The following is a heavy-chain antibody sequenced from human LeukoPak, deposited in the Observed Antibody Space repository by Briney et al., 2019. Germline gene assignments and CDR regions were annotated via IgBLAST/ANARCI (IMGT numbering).Heavy chain of an antibody. CDR1: GGSISSYY. CDR2: IYYSGST. CDR3: ARAHCSSTSCYGWGDGYYFDY. Sequence: SETLSLTCTVSGGSISSYYWSWIRQPPGKGLEWIGYIYYSGSTNYSPSLKSRVTISVDTSKNQFSLKLSSVTAADTAVYYCARAHCSSTSCYGWGDGYYFDYWGQGTLVTVSS. V-gene: IGHV4-59*08. D-gene: IGHD2-2*01. J-gene: IGHJ4*02.